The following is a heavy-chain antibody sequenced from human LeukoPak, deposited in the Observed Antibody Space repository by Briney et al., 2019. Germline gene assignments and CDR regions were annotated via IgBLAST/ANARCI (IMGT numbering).Heavy chain of an antibody. V-gene: IGHV3-23*01. D-gene: IGHD5-18*01. Sequence: GSLRLSCVASEITLSSYAMTWVRQAPGKGLEWVAAITGSGGTTYYADSVKGRFTISRDNTKNMAFLQMNTLRADDTAVYYCAKDATWIQLWLDYWGQGTLVTVSS. CDR2: ITGSGGTT. J-gene: IGHJ4*02. CDR1: EITLSSYA. CDR3: AKDATWIQLWLDY.